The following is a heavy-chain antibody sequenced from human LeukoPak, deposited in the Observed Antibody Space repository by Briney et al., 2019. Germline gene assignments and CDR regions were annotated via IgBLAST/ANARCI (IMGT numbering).Heavy chain of an antibody. CDR1: GYSFTSYW. V-gene: IGHV5-51*01. D-gene: IGHD2-15*01. J-gene: IGHJ5*02. CDR2: IYPGDSTT. CDR3: ARLYCRGGACYGGWFDP. Sequence: RGDFLKISCKGSGYSFTSYWIGWVRQMPGKGLEWMGIIYPGDSTTRYSPSFQGQVTISVDKSISTAYLQWHTLKASDTATYYCARLYCRGGACYGGWFDPSRQGTLVTVSS.